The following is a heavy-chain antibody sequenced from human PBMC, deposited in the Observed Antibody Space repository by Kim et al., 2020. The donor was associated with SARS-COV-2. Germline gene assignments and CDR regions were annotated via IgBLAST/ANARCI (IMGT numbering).Heavy chain of an antibody. CDR2: ISSSSSYI. V-gene: IGHV3-21*01. D-gene: IGHD6-13*01. Sequence: GGSLRLSCAASGFTFSSYSMNWVRQAPGKGLEWVSSISSSSSYIYYADSVKGRFTISRDNAKNSLYLQMNSLRAEDTAVYYCARDFGSSWYRGVGGWGQGTLVTVSS. CDR3: ARDFGSSWYRGVGG. J-gene: IGHJ4*02. CDR1: GFTFSSYS.